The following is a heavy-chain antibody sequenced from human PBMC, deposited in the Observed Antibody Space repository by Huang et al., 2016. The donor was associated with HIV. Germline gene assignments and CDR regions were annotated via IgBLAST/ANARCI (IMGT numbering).Heavy chain of an antibody. J-gene: IGHJ5*02. CDR2: IGRDSSYI. CDR1: GFAFSSYG. D-gene: IGHD6-19*01. V-gene: IGHV3-21*02. Sequence: EVELVESGGGLVKPGGSLRLSCAASGFAFSSYGMNGVRQAPGKGLEWVAFIGRDSSYIYYADSGKGRVTIARDNAKSSIYLQLDSLRAEDTAVYYCAYQQWLVGGLNHWGQGTLVVVSS. CDR3: AYQQWLVGGLNH.